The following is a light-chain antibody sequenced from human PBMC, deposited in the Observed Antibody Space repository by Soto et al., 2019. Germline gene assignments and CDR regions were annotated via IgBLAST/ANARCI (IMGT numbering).Light chain of an antibody. CDR1: NSDVGAFNF. J-gene: IGLJ1*01. Sequence: QSVLTQPASVSGSPGQSITISCTGTNSDVGAFNFVFWYQQHPGKAPKLIIYEVSNRPSGVSNRFSGSKSGNTASLTISGLQAEDEADYYCTSYTSPSHYVFGTGTKLTVL. V-gene: IGLV2-14*01. CDR3: TSYTSPSHYV. CDR2: EVS.